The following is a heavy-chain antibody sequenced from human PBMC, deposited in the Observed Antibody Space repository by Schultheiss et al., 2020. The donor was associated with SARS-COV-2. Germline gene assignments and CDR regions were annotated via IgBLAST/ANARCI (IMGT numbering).Heavy chain of an antibody. Sequence: GGSLRLSCAASGFTFSSHAMHWVRQAPGKGLEWVAVISYDGSNKYYADSVKGRFTISRDNSKNSLDLQMNSLRAEDTAVYYCARERMSYNGMDVWGQGTTVTVSS. D-gene: IGHD3-16*01. CDR2: ISYDGSNK. CDR3: ARERMSYNGMDV. V-gene: IGHV3-30*04. J-gene: IGHJ6*02. CDR1: GFTFSSHA.